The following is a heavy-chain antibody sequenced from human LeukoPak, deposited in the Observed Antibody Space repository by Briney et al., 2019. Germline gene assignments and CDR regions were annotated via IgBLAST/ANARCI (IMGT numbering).Heavy chain of an antibody. CDR2: IYYSGST. J-gene: IGHJ3*02. CDR3: ARVNSSGWYPAFDI. Sequence: SQTLSLTCTVSGGSISSGDFYWSWIRQPPGKGLEWIGYIYYSGSTYYNPSLKSRVTISVDTSKNQFSLKLSSVTAADTAVYYCARVNSSGWYPAFDIWGQGTMVTVSS. V-gene: IGHV4-30-4*01. D-gene: IGHD6-19*01. CDR1: GGSISSGDFY.